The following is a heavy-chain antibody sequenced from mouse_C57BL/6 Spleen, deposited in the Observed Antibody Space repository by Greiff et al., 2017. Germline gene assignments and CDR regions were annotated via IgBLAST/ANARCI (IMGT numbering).Heavy chain of an antibody. J-gene: IGHJ4*01. CDR1: GYTFTSYW. Sequence: QVQLQQPGAELVRPGTSVKLSCKASGYTFTSYWMHWVKQRPGQGLEWIGVIDPSDSYTNYNQKFKGKATLTVDTSSSTAYMQLSSLTSEDSAVYYCAREYWKGAMDYWGQGTSVTVSS. V-gene: IGHV1-59*01. D-gene: IGHD5-1*01. CDR2: IDPSDSYT. CDR3: AREYWKGAMDY.